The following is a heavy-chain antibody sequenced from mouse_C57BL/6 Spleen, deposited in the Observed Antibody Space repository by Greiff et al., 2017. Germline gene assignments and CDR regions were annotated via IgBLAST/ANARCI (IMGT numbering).Heavy chain of an antibody. CDR2: IYPGSGGT. Sequence: QVQLQQPGAELVKPGASVKMSCKASGYTFTSYWMNWVKQRPGRGLEWIGRIYPGSGGTKYNEKFKSKATLTVDKPSSTAYMQLSSLTSEDSAVYYCAREEVRSFAYWGQGTLVTVSA. D-gene: IGHD2-14*01. CDR1: GYTFTSYW. V-gene: IGHV1-72*01. CDR3: AREEVRSFAY. J-gene: IGHJ3*01.